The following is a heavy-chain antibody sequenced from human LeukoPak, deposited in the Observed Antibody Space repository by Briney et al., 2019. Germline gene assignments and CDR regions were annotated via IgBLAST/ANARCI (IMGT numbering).Heavy chain of an antibody. CDR1: GFTFSDAW. D-gene: IGHD2-21*01. J-gene: IGHJ4*02. CDR3: STSVRGSDCCLDY. V-gene: IGHV3-15*01. Sequence: PGGSLRLSCAASGFTFSDAWVSWVRQAPGMGLEWVGRIKSKTDGGTTDYAAPVKGRFTISRDDSSGTLYLLMNSLKTEDSAVYYCSTSVRGSDCCLDYWGQGTLVAVSS. CDR2: IKSKTDGGTT.